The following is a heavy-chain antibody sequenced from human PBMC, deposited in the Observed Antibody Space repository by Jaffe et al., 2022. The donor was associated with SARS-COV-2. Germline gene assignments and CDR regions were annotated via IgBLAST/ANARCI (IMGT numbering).Heavy chain of an antibody. D-gene: IGHD2-8*01. CDR2: MNPNSGNT. J-gene: IGHJ4*02. CDR3: ASSRYCTNGVCGGPIHY. Sequence: QVQLVQSGAEVKKPGASVKVSCKASGYTFTSYDINWVRQATGQGLEWMGWMNPNSGNTGYAQKFQGRVTMTRNTSISTAYMELSSLRSEDTAVYYCASSRYCTNGVCGGPIHYWGQGTLVTVSS. CDR1: GYTFTSYD. V-gene: IGHV1-8*01.